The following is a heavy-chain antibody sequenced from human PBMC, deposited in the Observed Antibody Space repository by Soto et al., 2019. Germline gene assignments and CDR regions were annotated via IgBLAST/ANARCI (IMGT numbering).Heavy chain of an antibody. V-gene: IGHV4-30-4*08. CDR2: MLYSGTT. D-gene: IGHD5-12*01. CDR3: ARGGGYGLGIDY. J-gene: IGHJ4*02. Sequence: QVQLQESGPGLVKPSQTLSLTCTVSGASISGSSSYWSWIRQPPGRGLESIAYMLYSGTTYYNPSLKSRITISTDTSNNPFSLKLSSVTAADPAVYYCARGGGYGLGIDYWGQGTLVTVSS. CDR1: GASISGSSSY.